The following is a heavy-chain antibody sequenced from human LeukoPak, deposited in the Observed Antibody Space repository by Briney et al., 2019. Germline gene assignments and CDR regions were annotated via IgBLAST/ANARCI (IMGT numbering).Heavy chain of an antibody. Sequence: PSETLSLTCTVSGGSISSYYWSWIRQPPGKGLEWIGSIYYSGSTKYNPSLKSRVTISVDTSKNQFSLKLSSVTAADTAVYYCARVIAVAGAFNAFDIWGQGTMVTVSS. V-gene: IGHV4-59*01. J-gene: IGHJ3*02. CDR1: GGSISSYY. D-gene: IGHD6-19*01. CDR3: ARVIAVAGAFNAFDI. CDR2: IYYSGST.